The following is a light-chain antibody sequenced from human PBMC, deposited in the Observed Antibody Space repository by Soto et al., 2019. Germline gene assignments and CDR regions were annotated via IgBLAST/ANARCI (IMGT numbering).Light chain of an antibody. CDR2: LGS. V-gene: IGKV2-28*01. CDR3: MQALQRPPT. CDR1: QSVLHSNGKNY. J-gene: IGKJ1*01. Sequence: DIVMAQSPLSLPVTPGERACISCRSSQSVLHSNGKNYLDWYLQKPGQSPQLXIYLGSNRASGVPERFSGSGSGTDFTLKISRVQAEDVGVYYCMQALQRPPTFGQGTKVDIK.